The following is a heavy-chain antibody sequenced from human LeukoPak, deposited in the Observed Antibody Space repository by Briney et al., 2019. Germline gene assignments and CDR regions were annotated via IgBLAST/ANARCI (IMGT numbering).Heavy chain of an antibody. Sequence: GGSLRLSCAASGFTFSTYWMLWLRQAPGKGLLWVSRINGDGTGTKYADSVKGRFTISRDNARHTLYLQMNSLRAEDTSVYDCARASTTVPNLLDYWGQGTLVTVSS. V-gene: IGHV3-74*03. CDR3: ARASTTVPNLLDY. CDR1: GFTFSTYW. D-gene: IGHD4-17*01. J-gene: IGHJ4*02. CDR2: INGDGTGT.